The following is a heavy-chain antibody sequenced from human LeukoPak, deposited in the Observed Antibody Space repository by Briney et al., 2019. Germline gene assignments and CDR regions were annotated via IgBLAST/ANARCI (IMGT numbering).Heavy chain of an antibody. V-gene: IGHV1-69*01. CDR2: IIPIFGTA. Sequence: ASVKVSCKASGGTFSSYAISWARQAPGQGLEWMGGIIPIFGTANYAQKFQGRVTITADESTSTAYMELSSLRSEDTAVYYCASGTIRAYAFDIWGQGTMVTVSS. CDR3: ASGTIRAYAFDI. D-gene: IGHD1-1*01. CDR1: GGTFSSYA. J-gene: IGHJ3*02.